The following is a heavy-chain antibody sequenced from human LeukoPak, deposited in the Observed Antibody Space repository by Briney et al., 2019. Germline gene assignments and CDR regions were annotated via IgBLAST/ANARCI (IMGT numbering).Heavy chain of an antibody. CDR2: INHSGST. Sequence: SETLSLTCAVYGGSFSGYYWSWIRQPPGKGLEWIGEINHSGSTNYNPSLKSRVTISVDTSKNQFSLTLTSVTAADTSVYYCARRRGDGDYRPESWGQGTLVTVSS. J-gene: IGHJ5*02. CDR1: GGSFSGYY. D-gene: IGHD4-17*01. V-gene: IGHV4-34*01. CDR3: ARRRGDGDYRPES.